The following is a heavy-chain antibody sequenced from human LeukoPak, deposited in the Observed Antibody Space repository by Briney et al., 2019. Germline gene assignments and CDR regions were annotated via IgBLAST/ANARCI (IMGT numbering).Heavy chain of an antibody. V-gene: IGHV4-34*01. CDR1: GGSFSGYY. CDR3: AVRPWAAAMFLGDY. Sequence: SETLSLTCAVYGGSFSGYYWGWIRQPPGKGLEWIGEINHSGSTNYNPSLKSRVTISVDTSKNQFSLKLSSVTAADTAVYYCAVRPWAAAMFLGDYWGQGTLVTVSS. J-gene: IGHJ4*02. CDR2: INHSGST. D-gene: IGHD6-13*01.